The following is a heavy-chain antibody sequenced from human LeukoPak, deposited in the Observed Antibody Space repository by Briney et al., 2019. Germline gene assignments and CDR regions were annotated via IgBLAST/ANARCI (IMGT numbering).Heavy chain of an antibody. V-gene: IGHV3-66*02. CDR2: IYSDGGT. CDR1: GFPVSGNY. CDR3: AASIVADF. D-gene: IGHD5-12*01. J-gene: IGHJ4*02. Sequence: PGGSLRLSCAVSGFPVSGNYMNWLRQAPGKGLEWVSLIYSDGGTYYADSVKGRFTISRDNSKNALYLQMNSLRTEDTAVYYCAASIVADFWGQGTLVTVSS.